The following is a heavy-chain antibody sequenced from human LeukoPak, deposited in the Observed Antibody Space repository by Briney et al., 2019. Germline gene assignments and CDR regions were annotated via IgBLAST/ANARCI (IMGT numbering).Heavy chain of an antibody. D-gene: IGHD3-22*01. V-gene: IGHV4-30-4*07. CDR1: GGSISSGGYS. Sequence: PSETLSLTCAVSGGSISSGGYSWSWIRQPPGKGLEWIGYIYYSGSTYYNPSLKSRVTISVDTSKNQFSLKLCSVTAADTAVYYCASSGPYYYDSSGYRYYWYFDLWGRGTLVTVSS. CDR3: ASSGPYYYDSSGYRYYWYFDL. J-gene: IGHJ2*01. CDR2: IYYSGST.